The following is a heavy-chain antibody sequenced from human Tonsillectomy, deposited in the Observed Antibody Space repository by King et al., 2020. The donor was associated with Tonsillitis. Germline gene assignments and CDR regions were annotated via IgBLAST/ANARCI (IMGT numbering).Heavy chain of an antibody. CDR2: INPSGGST. V-gene: IGHV1-46*03. CDR1: GYTFTSYY. J-gene: IGHJ4*02. Sequence: VQLVESGAEVKKPGASVKVSCKASGYTFTSYYIHWVRQAPGQGLEWMGIINPSGGSTNYAQKFQGRVTMTRDTSTSTVNMELSSLRSDDTAVYYCTRGSGRKSGWADYWGQGTLVTVSS. CDR3: TRGSGRKSGWADY. D-gene: IGHD1-26*01.